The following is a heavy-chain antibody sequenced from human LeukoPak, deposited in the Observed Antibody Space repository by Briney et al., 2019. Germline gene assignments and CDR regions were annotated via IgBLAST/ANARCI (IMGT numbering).Heavy chain of an antibody. V-gene: IGHV1-18*01. Sequence: GASVKVSCKASGGTFSSYAISWVRQAPGQGLEWMGWISAYNGNTNYAQKLHGRVTMTTDTSASTAYMELRSLRSDDTAVYYCARGATSCYDSSGYYFDCWGQGTLVTVSS. J-gene: IGHJ4*02. CDR2: ISAYNGNT. D-gene: IGHD3-22*01. CDR1: GGTFSSYA. CDR3: ARGATSCYDSSGYYFDC.